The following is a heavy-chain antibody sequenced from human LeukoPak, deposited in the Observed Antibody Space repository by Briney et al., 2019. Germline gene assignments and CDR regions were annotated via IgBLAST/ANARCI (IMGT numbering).Heavy chain of an antibody. CDR1: GFTFSSYG. D-gene: IGHD6-13*01. V-gene: IGHV3-23*01. Sequence: GGSLRLSCAASGFTFSSYGMHWVRQAPGKGLEWVSAISGSGGSTYYADSVKGRFTISRDNSKNTLYLQMNSLRAEDTAVYYCAKGRAAAGYYYYYYMDVWGKGTTVTISS. CDR2: ISGSGGST. CDR3: AKGRAAAGYYYYYYMDV. J-gene: IGHJ6*03.